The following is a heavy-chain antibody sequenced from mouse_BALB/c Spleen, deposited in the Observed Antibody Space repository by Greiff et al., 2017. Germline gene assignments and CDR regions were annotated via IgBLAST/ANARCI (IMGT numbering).Heavy chain of an antibody. CDR3: ARWEWYGGYFDY. J-gene: IGHJ2*01. CDR2: ISSGGSYT. Sequence: EVKLVESGGGLVKPGGSLKLSCAASGFTFSSYAMSWVRQTPEKRLEWVATISSGGSYTYYPDSVKGRFTISRDNAKNTLYLQMSSPRSEDTAMYYCARWEWYGGYFDYWGQGTTLTVSS. V-gene: IGHV5-9-3*01. CDR1: GFTFSSYA. D-gene: IGHD1-3*01.